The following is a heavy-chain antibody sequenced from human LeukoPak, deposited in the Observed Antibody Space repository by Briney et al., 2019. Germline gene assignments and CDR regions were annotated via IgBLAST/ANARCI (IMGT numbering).Heavy chain of an antibody. D-gene: IGHD3-22*01. CDR3: ARLRRNSDKSGFYYYYDY. Sequence: PGGSLRLSCSAPGLTFSSFSFTWVRQGPGKGLEQVSSINTVASYIYYADSVKGRFTISRDNAKNSLYLQMNSLRAEDTGVYYCARLRRNSDKSGFYYYYDYWGQGTLVTVSS. V-gene: IGHV3-21*06. J-gene: IGHJ4*02. CDR2: INTVASYI. CDR1: GLTFSSFS.